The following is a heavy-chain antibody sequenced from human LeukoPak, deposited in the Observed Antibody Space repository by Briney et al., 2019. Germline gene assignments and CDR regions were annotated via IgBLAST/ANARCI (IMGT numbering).Heavy chain of an antibody. CDR2: ISSSSSYI. V-gene: IGHV3-21*01. CDR3: ARGIAGSFDY. CDR1: GFTFSSYS. D-gene: IGHD6-13*01. Sequence: GGSLRLSCAASGFTFSSYSMNWVRQAPGKGLEWVSYISSSSSYIYYADSVKGRFTISRDNAKNSLYLQMNSLRAEDTAVYYCARGIAGSFDYWGQGTLVTVSS. J-gene: IGHJ4*02.